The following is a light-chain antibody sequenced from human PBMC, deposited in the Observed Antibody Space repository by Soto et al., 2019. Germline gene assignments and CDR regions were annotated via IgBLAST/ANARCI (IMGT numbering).Light chain of an antibody. CDR2: DVS. J-gene: IGLJ1*01. CDR3: CSYAGSYTYV. V-gene: IGLV2-11*01. CDR1: SSDVGGYNY. Sequence: QSALTQPRSVSGSPGQSVTISCTGTSSDVGGYNYVSWYQQHPGKVPKLIIYDVSKRPSGVPDRFSGSKSVDTASLTISGLQAEDEADYYCCSYAGSYTYVFGIGTKVTVL.